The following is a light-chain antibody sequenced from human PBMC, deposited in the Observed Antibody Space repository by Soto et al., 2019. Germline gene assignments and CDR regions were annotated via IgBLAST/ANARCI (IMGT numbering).Light chain of an antibody. J-gene: IGLJ2*01. CDR2: DVS. CDR1: SSDVGGYNY. CDR3: CSYAGTYTVV. V-gene: IGLV2-11*01. Sequence: QSVLTQPRSVSGSPGQTVTISCTGTSSDVGGYNYVSWYQHHPGKAPKFLIYDVSKRPSGVPDRFSGSKSGNTAYLSISGLQAEDEADYYCCSYAGTYTVVFGGGTKLTVL.